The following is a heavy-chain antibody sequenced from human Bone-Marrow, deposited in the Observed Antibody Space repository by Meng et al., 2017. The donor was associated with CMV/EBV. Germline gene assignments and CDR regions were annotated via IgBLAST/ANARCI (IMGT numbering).Heavy chain of an antibody. V-gene: IGHV1-69*05. Sequence: SVKVSCKASGGTFSSYAISWVRQAHGQGLEWMGGIIPIFGTANYAQKFQGRVTITTDESTSTAYMELSSLRSEDTAVYYCARDRGGYSGYDFPHYPFDYWGQGTLVTVSS. J-gene: IGHJ4*02. CDR3: ARDRGGYSGYDFPHYPFDY. CDR1: GGTFSSYA. CDR2: IIPIFGTA. D-gene: IGHD5-12*01.